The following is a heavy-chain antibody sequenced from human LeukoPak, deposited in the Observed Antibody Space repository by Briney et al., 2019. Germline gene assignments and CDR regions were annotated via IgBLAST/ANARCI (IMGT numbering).Heavy chain of an antibody. CDR3: AGRVVEALAPSVTNWFDP. CDR2: INHSGST. CDR1: GGSFSGYY. Sequence: PSETLSLTCAVYGGSFSGYYWSWIRQPPGKGLEWIGEINHSGSTNYNPSLKSRVTISVDTSKNQFSLKLSSVTAADTAVYYCAGRVVEALAPSVTNWFDPWGQGTLVLVSS. J-gene: IGHJ5*02. D-gene: IGHD5-12*01. V-gene: IGHV4-34*01.